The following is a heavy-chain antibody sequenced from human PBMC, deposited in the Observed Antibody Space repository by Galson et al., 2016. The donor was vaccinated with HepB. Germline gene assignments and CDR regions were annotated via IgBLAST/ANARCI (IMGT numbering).Heavy chain of an antibody. D-gene: IGHD3-16*01. CDR1: GGVFSSYS. Sequence: SVTVSCMASGGVFSSYSFNWVRQAPGQGLEWMGGFIPLFGSTTYAQKFHGRVTFTADQSTRTAYMDLSSLTSEDAAVYYCARADPPLYYFDSWGQGTLVTVSS. CDR2: FIPLFGST. J-gene: IGHJ4*02. V-gene: IGHV1-69*13. CDR3: ARADPPLYYFDS.